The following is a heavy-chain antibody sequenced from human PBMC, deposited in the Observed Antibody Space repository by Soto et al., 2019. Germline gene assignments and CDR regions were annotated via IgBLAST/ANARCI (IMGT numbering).Heavy chain of an antibody. Sequence: HGGSLRISCTASGLAFKSPAMQLVRKAPGKGLEWVAVISSDGATKYVADSLKGRFTISRDNFESTMSLQMNNLRPEDTALYYCARSSVHIAAAGRLDLWGPGTLVTFST. CDR1: GLAFKSPA. D-gene: IGHD6-13*01. J-gene: IGHJ5*02. CDR3: ARSSVHIAAAGRLDL. V-gene: IGHV3-30*14. CDR2: ISSDGATK.